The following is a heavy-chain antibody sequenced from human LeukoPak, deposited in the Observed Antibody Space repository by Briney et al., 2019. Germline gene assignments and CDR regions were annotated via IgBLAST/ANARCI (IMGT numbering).Heavy chain of an antibody. J-gene: IGHJ6*03. CDR1: GGTFSSYA. Sequence: ASVKVSCKASGGTFSSYAISWVRQAPGQGLERMGGIIPIFGTANYAQKFQGRVTITTDESTSTAYMELSSLRSEDTAVYYCARGWYGSPYYYYYYMDVWGKGTTVTVSS. V-gene: IGHV1-69*05. CDR3: ARGWYGSPYYYYYYMDV. CDR2: IIPIFGTA. D-gene: IGHD3-10*01.